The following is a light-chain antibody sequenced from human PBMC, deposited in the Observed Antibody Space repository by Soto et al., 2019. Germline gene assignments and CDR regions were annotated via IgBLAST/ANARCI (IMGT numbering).Light chain of an antibody. J-gene: IGLJ3*02. CDR2: EVS. CDR1: SSDVGSFDR. CDR3: TLYTSSITPHVV. Sequence: QSVLTQPPSVSGSPGQSVTISCTGTSSDVGSFDRVSWYQQAPGTAPKLMIYEVSNRPLWVPDRFSGSKSGNTASLTISGLQAEDEADYYCTLYTSSITPHVVFGGGTKVT. V-gene: IGLV2-18*01.